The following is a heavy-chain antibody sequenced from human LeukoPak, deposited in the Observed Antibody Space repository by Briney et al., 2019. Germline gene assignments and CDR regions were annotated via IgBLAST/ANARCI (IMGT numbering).Heavy chain of an antibody. V-gene: IGHV3-23*01. CDR1: GFTFSSYA. D-gene: IGHD1-26*01. CDR2: ISGTGGYT. J-gene: IGHJ4*02. CDR3: AKTGSSRFDY. Sequence: GGSLRLSCGASGFTFSSYAMTWVRQAPGKGLEWVSAISGTGGYTYYTDSVKGRFTISRDNSKNTLFLQMNSLRAEDTAVYYCAKTGSSRFDYWGQGTLVTVSS.